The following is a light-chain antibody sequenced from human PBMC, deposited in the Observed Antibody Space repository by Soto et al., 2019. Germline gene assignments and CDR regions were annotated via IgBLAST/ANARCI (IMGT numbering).Light chain of an antibody. CDR3: QQYNSYRT. V-gene: IGKV1-5*01. CDR1: QCISSL. Sequence: DIQMTQSPSTLSASVGDRVTINCRASQCISSLLAWYQQKPGKAPKLLIYDASILEIGVPSRFSGSGSGTEFTLTISSLQPDDFATYYCQQYNSYRTFGQGTKVDIK. J-gene: IGKJ1*01. CDR2: DAS.